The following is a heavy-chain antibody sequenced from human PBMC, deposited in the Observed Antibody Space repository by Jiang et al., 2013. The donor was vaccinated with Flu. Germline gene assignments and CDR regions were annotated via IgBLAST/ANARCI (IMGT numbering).Heavy chain of an antibody. D-gene: IGHD3-10*01. CDR2: ISHSGST. CDR3: ARGARSSTGPLVTFVRGPKPVGRFDP. V-gene: IGHV4-34*01. Sequence: LKPSETLSLSCAVNNGSFDTHYWTWLRQPPGRGLEWIGEISHSGSTNYNPSLRSRVTISVDTSKNQFSLKMTSVSAADTAVYYCARGARSSTGPLVTFVRGPKPVGRFDPWGQGTLVIVS. CDR1: NGSFDTHY. J-gene: IGHJ5*02.